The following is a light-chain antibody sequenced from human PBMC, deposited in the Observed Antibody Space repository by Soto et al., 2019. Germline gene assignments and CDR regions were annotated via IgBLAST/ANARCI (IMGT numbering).Light chain of an antibody. V-gene: IGLV2-14*01. CDR1: SSDVGLYDY. J-gene: IGLJ1*01. Sequence: ALTQPASVSGSPGQSTTVSCTGTSSDVGLYDYVSWFQQHPGKSPKLIIYEVSHRPSGVSSRFSGSKSGNTASLTISGLQTEDEANYYCSSYTTVFTYVFGTGTKVTVL. CDR3: SSYTTVFTYV. CDR2: EVS.